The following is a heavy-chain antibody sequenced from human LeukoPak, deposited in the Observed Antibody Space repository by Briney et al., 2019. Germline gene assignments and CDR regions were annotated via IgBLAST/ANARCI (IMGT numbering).Heavy chain of an antibody. CDR3: ARRVPNEVITDYFDY. CDR1: GFSLSSYS. Sequence: GGSLRLSCVASGFSLSSYSMNWVRQAPGKGLEWFSFIHSSGAIIFYAESVKGRFTISRDNAKNSLFLQMNSLRAEDTAVYYCARRVPNEVITDYFDYWGPGTLVTVSS. D-gene: IGHD3-16*01. V-gene: IGHV3-48*04. CDR2: IHSSGAII. J-gene: IGHJ4*02.